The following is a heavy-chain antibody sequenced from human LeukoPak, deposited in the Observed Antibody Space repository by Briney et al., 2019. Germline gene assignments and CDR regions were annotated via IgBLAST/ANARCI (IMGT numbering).Heavy chain of an antibody. J-gene: IGHJ4*02. CDR2: INHSGST. V-gene: IGHV4-34*01. D-gene: IGHD3-22*01. CDR3: ATYRRGYDSSGYGEYYFDY. CDR1: GGSFSGYY. Sequence: SETLSLTCAVYGGSFSGYYWSWIRQPPGKGLEWIGEINHSGSTNYNPSLKSRVTISVDTSKNQFSLELSSVTAADTAVYYCATYRRGYDSSGYGEYYFDYWGQGTLVTVSS.